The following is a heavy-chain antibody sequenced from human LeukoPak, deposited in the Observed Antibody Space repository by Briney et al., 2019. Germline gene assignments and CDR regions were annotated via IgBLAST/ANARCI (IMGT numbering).Heavy chain of an antibody. D-gene: IGHD3-22*01. CDR2: IYHSGST. CDR1: GGSFSGYY. Sequence: SETLSLTCAVYGGSFSGYYWSWIRQPPGKGLEWIGYIYHSGSTYYNPSLKSRVTISVDTSKNQFSLKLSSVTAADTAVYYCARVQYDSSGYYYLRPYFDYWGQGTLVTVSS. J-gene: IGHJ4*02. V-gene: IGHV4-34*01. CDR3: ARVQYDSSGYYYLRPYFDY.